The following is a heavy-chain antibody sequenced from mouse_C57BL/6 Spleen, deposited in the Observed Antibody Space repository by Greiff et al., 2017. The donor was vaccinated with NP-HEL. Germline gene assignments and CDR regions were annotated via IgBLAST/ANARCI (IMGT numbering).Heavy chain of an antibody. V-gene: IGHV5-6*01. J-gene: IGHJ4*01. CDR1: GFTFSSYG. CDR2: ISRGGSYT. Sequence: EVQGVESGGDLVKPGGSLKLSCAASGFTFSSYGMSWVRQTPDKRLEWVVTISRGGSYTYYPDSVKGRFTISRDNAKNTLYLQRSRLKSEDTAMYYCARHEGYYAMDYWGQGTSVTVSS. CDR3: ARHEGYYAMDY.